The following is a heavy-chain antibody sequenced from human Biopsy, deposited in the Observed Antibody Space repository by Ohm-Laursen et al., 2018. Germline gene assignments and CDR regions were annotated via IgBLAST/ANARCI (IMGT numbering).Heavy chain of an antibody. V-gene: IGHV1-69*01. Sequence: SSVKVSCKAAGDTFSSYEINWFRQAPGEGLEWMGGIVPMFGMANYEQKFQGRVTMTADESTTTAYMEVIRLTWEDTAVYYCARERGPHAGSFDRWGQGTLVTVSS. CDR1: GDTFSSYE. CDR3: ARERGPHAGSFDR. J-gene: IGHJ5*02. CDR2: IVPMFGMA. D-gene: IGHD1-14*01.